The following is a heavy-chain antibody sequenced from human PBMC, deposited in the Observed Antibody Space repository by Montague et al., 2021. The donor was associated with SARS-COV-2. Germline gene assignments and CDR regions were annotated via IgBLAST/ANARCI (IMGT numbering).Heavy chain of an antibody. J-gene: IGHJ4*02. CDR3: AVELNYFFDY. CDR2: IYHNGKT. D-gene: IGHD1-7*01. CDR1: GDSIPNTRYF. V-gene: IGHV4-39*01. Sequence: ETLSLTCNVSGDSIPNTRYFWGWIRQPPGKALEWIGSIYHNGKTYYNPSLERRALLSIDTSKNQFSLRLSSVIASDTAVYYCAVELNYFFDYWGQGFLVSVSS.